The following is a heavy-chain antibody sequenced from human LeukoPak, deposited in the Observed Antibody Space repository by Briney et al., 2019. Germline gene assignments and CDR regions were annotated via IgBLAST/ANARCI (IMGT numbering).Heavy chain of an antibody. CDR2: ISYDGNNK. CDR3: ARGGNWGYFDY. CDR1: GFSFNMFP. Sequence: GGSLRLSCAASGFSFNMFPMHWARQAPGKGLECVAVISYDGNNKYYADSVNGRFTISRDNSKNTLFLQMNSLRTEDTAIYHCARGGNWGYFDYWGQGTLVTVSS. V-gene: IGHV3-30*04. D-gene: IGHD7-27*01. J-gene: IGHJ4*02.